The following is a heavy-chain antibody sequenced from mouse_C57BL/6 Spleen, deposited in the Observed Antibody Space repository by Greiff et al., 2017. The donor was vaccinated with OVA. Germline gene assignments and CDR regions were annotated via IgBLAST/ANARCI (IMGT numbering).Heavy chain of an antibody. V-gene: IGHV1-80*01. CDR3: ASHYGSYRNYFDY. D-gene: IGHD2-1*01. CDR2: IYPGDGDT. CDR1: GYAFSSYW. J-gene: IGHJ2*01. Sequence: QVQLQQSGAELVKPGASVKISCKASGYAFSSYWMNWVKQRPGKGLEWIGQIYPGDGDTNYNGKFKGKATLTADKSSSTAYMQLSSLTSEDSAVYFCASHYGSYRNYFDYWGQGTTLTVSS.